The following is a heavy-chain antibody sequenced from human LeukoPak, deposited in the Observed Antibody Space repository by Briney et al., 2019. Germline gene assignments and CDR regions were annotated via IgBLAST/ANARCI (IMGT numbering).Heavy chain of an antibody. CDR3: AKVTGYSSGEAHYYFDY. CDR2: ISSSSATI. V-gene: IGHV3-11*04. Sequence: GRSLRLSCVTSGFTFSDYYMSWIRHAPGTGLEWISEISSSSATICYADSVRGRFTVSRDNAKKSLYLHMNSVRAEDTAVYYCAKVTGYSSGEAHYYFDYWGQGTLVTVSS. J-gene: IGHJ4*02. D-gene: IGHD5-18*01. CDR1: GFTFSDYY.